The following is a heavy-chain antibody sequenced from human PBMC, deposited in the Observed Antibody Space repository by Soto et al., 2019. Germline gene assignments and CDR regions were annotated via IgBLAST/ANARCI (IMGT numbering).Heavy chain of an antibody. J-gene: IGHJ4*02. CDR3: AKRVDYSGSTHYFDY. CDR1: GFTFSGYA. V-gene: IGHV3-23*01. CDR2: ISDSGYSK. D-gene: IGHD6-6*01. Sequence: PGGSLRLSCAASGFTFSGYAMSWVRQAPGKGLEWVSAISDSGYSKYYADSVKGRFTISRDNSKNTLYLQMNSLRAEDTAVYYCAKRVDYSGSTHYFDYWGQGTLVTVSS.